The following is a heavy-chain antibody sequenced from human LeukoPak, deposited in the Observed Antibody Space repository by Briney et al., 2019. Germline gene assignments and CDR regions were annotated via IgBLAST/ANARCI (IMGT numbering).Heavy chain of an antibody. CDR1: GYTFTGYY. CDR2: INPNSGGT. Sequence: GASVTVSCKASGYTFTGYYMHWVRQAPGQGLEWMGWINPNSGGTNYAQKFQGRVTMTRDTSINTAYMDLSRLRSDDTAVYYCARGDYDILTGWPYWGQGTLVTVSS. CDR3: ARGDYDILTGWPY. V-gene: IGHV1-2*02. D-gene: IGHD3-9*01. J-gene: IGHJ4*02.